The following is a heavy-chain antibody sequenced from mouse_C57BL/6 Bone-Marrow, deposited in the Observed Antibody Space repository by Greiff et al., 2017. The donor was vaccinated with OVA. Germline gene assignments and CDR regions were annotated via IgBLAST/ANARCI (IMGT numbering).Heavy chain of an antibody. V-gene: IGHV5-12*01. J-gene: IGHJ3*01. D-gene: IGHD1-1*01. CDR3: ARADYGSSPSWFAY. CDR2: ISNGGGST. CDR1: GFTFSDYY. Sequence: EVNVVESGGGLVQPGGSLKLSCAASGFTFSDYYMYWVRQTPEKRLEWVAYISNGGGSTYYPDTVKGRFTISRDNAKNTLYLQMSRLKSEDTAMYYCARADYGSSPSWFAYWGQGTLVTVSA.